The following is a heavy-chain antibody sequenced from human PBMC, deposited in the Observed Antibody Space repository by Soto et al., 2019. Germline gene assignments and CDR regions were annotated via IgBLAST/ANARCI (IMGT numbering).Heavy chain of an antibody. J-gene: IGHJ3*02. Sequence: QVQLVESGGGVVQPGRSLRLSCAASGFTFSSYGMHWVRQAPGKGLEGVAVIWDDGSNKYYADSVKGRFTISRDNSKNTLYLQMNSLRAEDTAVYYCAREGTDDAFDIWGQGTMVTVSS. CDR3: AREGTDDAFDI. CDR1: GFTFSSYG. CDR2: IWDDGSNK. V-gene: IGHV3-33*01. D-gene: IGHD1-1*01.